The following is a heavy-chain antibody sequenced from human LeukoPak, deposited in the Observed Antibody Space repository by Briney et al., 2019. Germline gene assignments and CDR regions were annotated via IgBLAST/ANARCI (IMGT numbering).Heavy chain of an antibody. Sequence: GGSLRLSCAASGFTFSSYAMSWVRQAPGKGVEWVSDISGSGGSTYYADSVKGRFTISRDNSKNTLYMQMNSLRAEDTAVYYCAKGHNHEAFDIWGQGTMVTVSS. J-gene: IGHJ3*02. CDR2: ISGSGGST. CDR3: AKGHNHEAFDI. V-gene: IGHV3-23*01. D-gene: IGHD1-1*01. CDR1: GFTFSSYA.